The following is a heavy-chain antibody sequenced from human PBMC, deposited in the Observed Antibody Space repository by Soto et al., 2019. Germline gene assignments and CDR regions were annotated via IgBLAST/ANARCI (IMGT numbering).Heavy chain of an antibody. V-gene: IGHV4-34*01. Sequence: SETLSLTCAVYGGSFSGYYWSWIRQPPGKGLEWIGEINHSGSTNYNPSLKSRVTISVDTSKNQFSLKLSSVTAADTAVYYCARGRRVVVVPAARGAYMDVWGKGTTVTVSS. J-gene: IGHJ6*03. CDR1: GGSFSGYY. CDR2: INHSGST. D-gene: IGHD2-2*01. CDR3: ARGRRVVVVPAARGAYMDV.